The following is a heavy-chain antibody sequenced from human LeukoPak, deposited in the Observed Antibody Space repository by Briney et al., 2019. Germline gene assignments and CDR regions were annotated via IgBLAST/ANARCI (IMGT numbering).Heavy chain of an antibody. CDR2: IYYSGST. V-gene: IGHV4-59*01. Sequence: SETLSLTCTVSGGSISSYYWSWVRQPPGKGLEWIGYIYYSGSTNYNPSLKSRVTISVDTSKNQFSLKLSSVTAADTAVYYCARVSSGYLNYFDYWGQGTLVTVSS. CDR3: ARVSSGYLNYFDY. D-gene: IGHD3-22*01. CDR1: GGSISSYY. J-gene: IGHJ4*02.